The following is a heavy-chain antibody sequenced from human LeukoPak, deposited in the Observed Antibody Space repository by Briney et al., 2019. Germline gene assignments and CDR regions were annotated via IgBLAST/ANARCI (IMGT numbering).Heavy chain of an antibody. V-gene: IGHV4-4*09. Sequence: PSETLSLTCIVSGGSISSYYWSWIRQPPGKGLEWIGYIYTSGSTNYNPSLKSRVTISVDTSKNQFSLKLSSVTAADTAVYYCARSIVGATSHKTYYYYLDVWGKGTTVTVSS. J-gene: IGHJ6*03. CDR1: GGSISSYY. D-gene: IGHD1-26*01. CDR2: IYTSGST. CDR3: ARSIVGATSHKTYYYYLDV.